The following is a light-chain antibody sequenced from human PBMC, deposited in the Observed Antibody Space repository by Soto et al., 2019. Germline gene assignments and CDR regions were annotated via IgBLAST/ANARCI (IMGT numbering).Light chain of an antibody. V-gene: IGKV1-5*03. Sequence: GDRLTIPCRASQSIAAWLAWYQQKPGKAPRLLIYKASTLEIGVPSRFSGSGSGTEFTLTISSLQPDDVAIYYCQQYNDYSWTFGQGTKVDIK. CDR1: QSIAAW. CDR3: QQYNDYSWT. CDR2: KAS. J-gene: IGKJ1*01.